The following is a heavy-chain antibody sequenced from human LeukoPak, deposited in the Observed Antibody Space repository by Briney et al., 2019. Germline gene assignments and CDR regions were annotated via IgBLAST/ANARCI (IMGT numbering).Heavy chain of an antibody. J-gene: IGHJ3*02. CDR2: MYYSGNT. Sequence: SETLSLTCNVSGGSISSYYWRWLRQPPGKGLAWIGYMYYSGNTNYNPSLKSRVTTSVDSSKNQFSLKLSSVTAADTAVYYCARHTLVGARNAFDIWGQGTMVTVSS. D-gene: IGHD1-26*01. CDR1: GGSISSYY. CDR3: ARHTLVGARNAFDI. V-gene: IGHV4-59*08.